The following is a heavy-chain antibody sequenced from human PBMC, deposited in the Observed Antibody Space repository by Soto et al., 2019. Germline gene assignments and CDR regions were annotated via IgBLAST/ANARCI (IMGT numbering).Heavy chain of an antibody. CDR2: VYYTGST. J-gene: IGHJ4*02. CDR1: DISLCRSE. CDR3: ARSVAVPGAHIDY. V-gene: IGHV4-59*01. Sequence: SETLSLTCRIADISLCRSEMSWRRQSPGKGLEWRGYVYYTGSTNYSPSLRRRVSISVDTSKNEFSLRLSSVTAADTAVYFCARSVAVPGAHIDYWGQGTQVTVSS. D-gene: IGHD6-19*01.